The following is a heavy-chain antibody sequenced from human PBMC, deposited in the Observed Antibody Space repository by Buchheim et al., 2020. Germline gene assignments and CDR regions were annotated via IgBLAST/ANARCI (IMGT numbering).Heavy chain of an antibody. Sequence: EVQMVESGGGLVQPGGSLRLSCAVSGFTFSGSSMNWVRQAPGKGLEWVSYISSTSSSINYADSVKGSFTVSRNHPKNSLYLPMNSLRAEDTAIYYCADSLRLGGPRGGQGTL. J-gene: IGHJ4*02. CDR2: ISSTSSSI. CDR1: GFTFSGSS. V-gene: IGHV3-48*04. D-gene: IGHD3-16*01. CDR3: ADSLRLGGPR.